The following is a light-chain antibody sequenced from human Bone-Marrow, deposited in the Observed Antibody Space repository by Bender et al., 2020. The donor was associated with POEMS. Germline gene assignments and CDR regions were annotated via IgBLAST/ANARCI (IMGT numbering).Light chain of an antibody. CDR3: SSYTSSRTVV. Sequence: QSALTQPASVSGSPGQSITISCTGTNSDVGGYDYVSWYQQHPGKAPKVMIYDVNNRPLGVSDRFSGSKSGNTASLTISGLQAEDEADYYCSSYTSSRTVVFGGGTKLTVL. J-gene: IGLJ2*01. CDR2: DVN. V-gene: IGLV2-14*01. CDR1: NSDVGGYDY.